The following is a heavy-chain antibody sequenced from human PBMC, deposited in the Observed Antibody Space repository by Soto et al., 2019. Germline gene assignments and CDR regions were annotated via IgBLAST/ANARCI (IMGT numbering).Heavy chain of an antibody. Sequence: SETLSLTCTVSGGSISSSSYYWGWIRQPPGKGLEWIGYIYYSGSTNYKSSLKSRVTISVDTSKNQFSLKLSSVTAADTAVYYCAGGRIWFDPWGQGTLVTVSS. CDR1: GGSISSSSYY. CDR2: IYYSGST. CDR3: AGGRIWFDP. V-gene: IGHV4-61*05. J-gene: IGHJ5*02.